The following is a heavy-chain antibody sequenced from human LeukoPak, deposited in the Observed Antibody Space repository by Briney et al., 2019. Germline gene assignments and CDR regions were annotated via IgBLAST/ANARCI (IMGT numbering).Heavy chain of an antibody. CDR1: GFTLSSYE. CDR2: ISSSGSPI. CDR3: ARALSCGDCSLDGH. J-gene: IGHJ4*02. D-gene: IGHD2-21*02. Sequence: QPGGSLRLSCAASGFTLSSYEMHWVRQATGEGLEWVSYISSSGSPIYYAHSVKGRFTNARDNAKNSLYLQMNSLRAEDTSVYYCARALSCGDCSLDGHWGQGTLVTVSS. V-gene: IGHV3-48*03.